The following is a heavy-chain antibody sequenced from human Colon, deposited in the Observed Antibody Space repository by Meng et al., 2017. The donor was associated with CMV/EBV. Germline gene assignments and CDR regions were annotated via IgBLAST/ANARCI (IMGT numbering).Heavy chain of an antibody. CDR2: IYPGDSDT. J-gene: IGHJ4*02. V-gene: IGHV5-51*01. CDR3: ARWRDASNSNFDF. Sequence: GESLKISCKGSGYSFTNYWIGWVRQVPGKGLEWMGIIYPGDSDTRYSPSFLGQVTISADKSTRTAFLQWSTLKASDTAMYYCARWRDASNSNFDFWGQGTLVTVSS. CDR1: GYSFTNYW. D-gene: IGHD5-24*01.